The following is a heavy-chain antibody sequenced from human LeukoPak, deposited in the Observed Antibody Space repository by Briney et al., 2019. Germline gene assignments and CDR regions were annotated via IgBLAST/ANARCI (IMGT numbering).Heavy chain of an antibody. J-gene: IGHJ4*02. V-gene: IGHV3-33*01. D-gene: IGHD4-11*01. CDR2: IWSDGTNR. CDR3: VRDAQRGFDYSNSLQY. Sequence: GGSLRLSCAASGFTFSSYGMHWVRQAPGKGLEWVAVIWSDGTNRYYADSVKGRFSIFRDDSQKRVFLQMNSLRAEDTAVYYCVRDAQRGFDYSNSLQYWGQGALVTVSS. CDR1: GFTFSSYG.